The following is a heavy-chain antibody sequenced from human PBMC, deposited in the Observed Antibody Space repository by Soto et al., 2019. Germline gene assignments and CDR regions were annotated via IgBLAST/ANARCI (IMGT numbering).Heavy chain of an antibody. CDR2: ITWNSGDT. Sequence: ELLLVESGGGLVQPGRSLRLSCAASGFSLREYGMHWVRQAPGKGLEWVASITWNSGDTAYADSVKGRFTISRDNAKNSLYLQMNSLRAEDTALYYCGKDIGGMYGDYEGSYYYGMDVWGQGTTVTVSS. D-gene: IGHD4-17*01. CDR3: GKDIGGMYGDYEGSYYYGMDV. J-gene: IGHJ6*02. CDR1: GFSLREYG. V-gene: IGHV3-9*01.